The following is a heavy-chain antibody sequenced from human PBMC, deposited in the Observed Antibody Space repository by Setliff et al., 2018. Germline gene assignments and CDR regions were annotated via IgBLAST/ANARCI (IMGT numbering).Heavy chain of an antibody. D-gene: IGHD3-22*01. V-gene: IGHV1-8*01. CDR2: MNPNSGNT. CDR1: GYDFTSYS. J-gene: IGHJ4*02. CDR3: ARLYDSSGYYGGPSDY. Sequence: ASVKVSCKTSGYDFTSYSVTWVRQAPGQGLEWLGWMNPNSGNTGYAQKFQGRVTMTRNTSISTAYMELSSLRSEDTAVYYCARLYDSSGYYGGPSDYWGQGTLVTVSS.